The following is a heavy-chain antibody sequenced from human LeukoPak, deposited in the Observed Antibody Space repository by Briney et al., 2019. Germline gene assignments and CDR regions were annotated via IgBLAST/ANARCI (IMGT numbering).Heavy chain of an antibody. CDR2: IYYSGST. CDR1: GGSISSSTYY. CDR3: ARGPRWLQDYFNY. J-gene: IGHJ4*02. V-gene: IGHV4-39*07. D-gene: IGHD5-24*01. Sequence: SETLSLTCTVSGGSISSSTYYWGWIRQPPGKGLEWIGSIYYSGSTYYNPSLKSRVTISVDTSKNQFSLKLSSVTAADTAVYYCARGPRWLQDYFNYWGQGTLVTVSP.